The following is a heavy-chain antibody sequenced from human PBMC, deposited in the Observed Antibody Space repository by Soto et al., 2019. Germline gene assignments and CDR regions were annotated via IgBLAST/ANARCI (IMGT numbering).Heavy chain of an antibody. D-gene: IGHD3-3*01. V-gene: IGHV3-23*01. Sequence: GGSLRLSCAASGFTFSSYAMSWVRQVPGKGLEWVSVISCSGSSTYYADSVKGRFTISRDNSKNTLYLQMNSLRAEDTAVYYCAKDLAIFGVANYGMDVWGQGTTVTVSS. CDR3: AKDLAIFGVANYGMDV. CDR1: GFTFSSYA. J-gene: IGHJ6*02. CDR2: ISCSGSST.